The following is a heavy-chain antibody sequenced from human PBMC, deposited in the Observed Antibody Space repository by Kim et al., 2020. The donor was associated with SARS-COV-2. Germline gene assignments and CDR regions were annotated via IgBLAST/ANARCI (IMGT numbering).Heavy chain of an antibody. CDR2: IDPSDSYT. D-gene: IGHD3-9*01. J-gene: IGHJ4*02. V-gene: IGHV5-10-1*01. CDR3: ASLNYLRYFDPVSEFDY. Sequence: GESLKISCKGSGYSFTSYWISWVRQMPGKGLEWMGRIDPSDSYTNYSPSFQGHVTISADKSISTAYLQWSSLKASDTAMYYCASLNYLRYFDPVSEFDYWGQGTLVTVSS. CDR1: GYSFTSYW.